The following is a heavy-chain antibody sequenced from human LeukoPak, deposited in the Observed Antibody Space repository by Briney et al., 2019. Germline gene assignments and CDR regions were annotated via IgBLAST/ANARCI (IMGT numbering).Heavy chain of an antibody. CDR1: GGSISSYY. Sequence: SETLSLTCTVSGGSISSYYWSWIRQPPGKGLEWIGYIYYSGSTNYNPSLKSRVTISVDTSKNQFSLKLSSVTAADTAVYYCARVHLPIVVLGAHFDYWGQGTLVTVSS. D-gene: IGHD3-22*01. CDR3: ARVHLPIVVLGAHFDY. J-gene: IGHJ4*02. CDR2: IYYSGST. V-gene: IGHV4-59*01.